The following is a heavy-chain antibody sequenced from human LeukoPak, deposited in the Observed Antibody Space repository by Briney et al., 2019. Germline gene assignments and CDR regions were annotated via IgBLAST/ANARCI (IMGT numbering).Heavy chain of an antibody. CDR2: IKQDGSEK. CDR1: GFTFSSYW. J-gene: IGHJ4*02. D-gene: IGHD3-10*01. Sequence: GGSLRLSCAASGFTFSSYWMSWVRQAPGKGLEWVANIKQDGSEKYYVDSVKGRFTISRDNAKNSLYLQMNSLRAEDTAVYYCARVRYYYGSGSYGFFFDYWGQGTLVTVSS. CDR3: ARVRYYYGSGSYGFFFDY. V-gene: IGHV3-7*01.